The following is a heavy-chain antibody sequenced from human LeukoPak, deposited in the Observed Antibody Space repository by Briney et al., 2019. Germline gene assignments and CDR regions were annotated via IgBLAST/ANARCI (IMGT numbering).Heavy chain of an antibody. J-gene: IGHJ3*02. Sequence: ASVKVSCKASGYTFTSYYMHWVRQAPGQGLEWMGIINPSGGSTSYAQKFQGRVTVTRDTSTSTVYMELSSLRSEDTAVYYCARGGSVERLDDAFDIWGQGTMVTVSS. CDR3: ARGGSVERLDDAFDI. V-gene: IGHV1-46*01. CDR2: INPSGGST. D-gene: IGHD1-1*01. CDR1: GYTFTSYY.